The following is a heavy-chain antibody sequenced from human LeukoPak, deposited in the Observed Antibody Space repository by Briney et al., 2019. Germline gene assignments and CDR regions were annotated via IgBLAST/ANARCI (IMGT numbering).Heavy chain of an antibody. CDR1: GYTFTDYY. V-gene: IGHV1-2*02. D-gene: IGHD2-2*01. J-gene: IGHJ4*02. CDR3: ARANFLYCSSTTCLFDY. CDR2: INPNSGDT. Sequence: ASVKVSCKASGYTFTDYYLHWVRQAPGQGFEWMGWINPNSGDTNYAQKFQGRVTMTRDTSISTAHMEMSRLRSVDTAVYYCARANFLYCSSTTCLFDYWGQGTLVTVSS.